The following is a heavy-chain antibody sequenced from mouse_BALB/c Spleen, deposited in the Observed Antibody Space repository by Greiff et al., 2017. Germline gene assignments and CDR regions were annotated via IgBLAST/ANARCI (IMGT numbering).Heavy chain of an antibody. D-gene: IGHD2-2*01. Sequence: EVKLVESGGGLVQPGGSRKLSCAASGFTFSSFGMHWVRQAPEKGLEWVAYISSGSSTIYYADTVKGRFTISRDNPKNTLFLQMTSLRSEDTAMYYCARGYGYYFDYRGQGTTLTVSS. CDR3: ARGYGYYFDY. CDR2: ISSGSSTI. J-gene: IGHJ2*01. CDR1: GFTFSSFG. V-gene: IGHV5-17*02.